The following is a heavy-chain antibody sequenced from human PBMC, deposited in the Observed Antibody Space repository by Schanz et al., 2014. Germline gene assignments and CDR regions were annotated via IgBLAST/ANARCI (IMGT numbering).Heavy chain of an antibody. CDR2: VSSSSSYT. J-gene: IGHJ4*02. Sequence: VQLVESGGGLVKPGGSLRLSCTASGFTFSDYYMSWIRQAPGKGLEWVSYVSSSSSYTHYADSVKGRFTISRDNAKNSLYLQMNSLRVEDTAVYFCVSQTGSPNYWGQGTLXTVSS. CDR3: VSQTGSPNY. D-gene: IGHD6-13*01. V-gene: IGHV3-11*06. CDR1: GFTFSDYY.